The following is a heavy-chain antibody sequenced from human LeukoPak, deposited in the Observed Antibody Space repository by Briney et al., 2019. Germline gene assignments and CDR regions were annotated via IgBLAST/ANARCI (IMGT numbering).Heavy chain of an antibody. CDR1: GYNFISYY. CDR3: AREDVVLVDAVRYYYYGMDV. Sequence: ASVKVSCKASGYNFISYYMHWVRQAPGQGLEWMGIINPSGGSTGYAQKFQDRVTMTRDTSTSTVYMELSSLKSEDTAVCYCAREDVVLVDAVRYYYYGMDVWGQGTTVTVSS. V-gene: IGHV1-46*01. J-gene: IGHJ6*02. CDR2: INPSGGST. D-gene: IGHD2-8*01.